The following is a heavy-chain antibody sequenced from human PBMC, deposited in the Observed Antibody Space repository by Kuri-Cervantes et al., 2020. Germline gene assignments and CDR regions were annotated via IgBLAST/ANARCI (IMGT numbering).Heavy chain of an antibody. CDR1: GGFITSEH. V-gene: IGHV4-59*12. CDR3: ARGRYCSGGSCSGGVDY. CDR2: TYKSGDI. J-gene: IGHJ4*02. D-gene: IGHD2-15*01. Sequence: SETLSLTCNVSGGFITSEHCSWIRQAPGKGLEWIGQTYKSGDIKYNPSLKSRVTISVDTSKKQFSLKLSSVTAADTAVYYCARGRYCSGGSCSGGVDYWGQGTLVTVSS.